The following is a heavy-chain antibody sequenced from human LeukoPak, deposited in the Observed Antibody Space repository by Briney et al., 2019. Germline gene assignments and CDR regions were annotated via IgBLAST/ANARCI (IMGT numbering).Heavy chain of an antibody. J-gene: IGHJ4*02. Sequence: ASVKVSCKVSGYTLTELSMHWVRQAPGKGLGWMGGFDPEDGETIYAQKFQGRVTMTEDTSTDTAYKELSSLRSEDTAVYYCATAADFDWLLFNYWGQGTLVTVSS. CDR3: ATAADFDWLLFNY. V-gene: IGHV1-24*01. CDR1: GYTLTELS. D-gene: IGHD3-9*01. CDR2: FDPEDGET.